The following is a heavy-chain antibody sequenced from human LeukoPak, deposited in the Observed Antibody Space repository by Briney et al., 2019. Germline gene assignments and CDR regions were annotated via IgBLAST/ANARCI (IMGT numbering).Heavy chain of an antibody. CDR3: ARDVYRSKDDAFDI. V-gene: IGHV3-21*01. CDR2: ISSSSSYI. J-gene: IGHJ3*02. CDR1: GFTFSGSA. Sequence: GGSLKLSCAASGFTFSGSAMHWVRQASGKGLEWVSSISSSSSYIYYADSVKGRFTISRDNAKNSLYLQMNSLRAEDTAVYYCARDVYRSKDDAFDIWGQGTMVTVSS. D-gene: IGHD1-14*01.